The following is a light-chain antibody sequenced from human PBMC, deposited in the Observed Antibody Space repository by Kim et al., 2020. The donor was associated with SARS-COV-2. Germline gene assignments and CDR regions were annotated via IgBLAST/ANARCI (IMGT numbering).Light chain of an antibody. Sequence: EIVLTQSPATLSLSPGERATLSCRASQSISTDLAWYQQRPGQAPRLLIYDASNRAAGIPARFSGSGSGTDFTLTISSLEAEDSAVYYCQQRNAWPRTFGQGTKLEI. CDR3: QQRNAWPRT. J-gene: IGKJ1*01. V-gene: IGKV3-11*01. CDR2: DAS. CDR1: QSISTD.